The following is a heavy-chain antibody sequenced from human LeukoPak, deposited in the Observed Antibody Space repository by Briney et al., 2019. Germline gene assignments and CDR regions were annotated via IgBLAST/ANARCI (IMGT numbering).Heavy chain of an antibody. J-gene: IGHJ6*03. Sequence: GRSLRLSCAASGFTSDDYAMHWVRQAPGKGLECVSGISWNSSSIGYADSVKGRFTISRDNSKNSLYLQMNSLRAEDTALYYCAKDGYCSSTSCYGWGYYYYYMDVWGKGTTVTVSS. CDR3: AKDGYCSSTSCYGWGYYYYYMDV. D-gene: IGHD2-2*01. CDR2: ISWNSSSI. V-gene: IGHV3-9*02. CDR1: GFTSDDYA.